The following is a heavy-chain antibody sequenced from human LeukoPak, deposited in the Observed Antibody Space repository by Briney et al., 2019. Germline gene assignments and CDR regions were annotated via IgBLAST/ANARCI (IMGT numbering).Heavy chain of an antibody. V-gene: IGHV1-2*02. D-gene: IGHD2-2*01. CDR1: GGTFSSYA. J-gene: IGHJ6*02. CDR3: ARVGYCSSTSCSDPYYYYGMDV. CDR2: INPNSGGT. Sequence: ASVKVSCKASGGTFSSYAISWVRQAPGQGLEWMGWINPNSGGTNYAQKFQGRVTMTRDTSISTAYMELSRLRSDDTAVYYCARVGYCSSTSCSDPYYYYGMDVWGQGTTVTVSS.